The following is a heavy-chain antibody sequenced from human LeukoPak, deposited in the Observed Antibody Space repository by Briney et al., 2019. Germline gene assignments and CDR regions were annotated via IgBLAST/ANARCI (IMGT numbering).Heavy chain of an antibody. D-gene: IGHD3-3*02. CDR2: ITPKSGDT. V-gene: IGHV1-2*02. CDR1: GYTFSDFY. Sequence: ASVKVSCKASGYTFSDFYIRWVRQAPGQGLEYVGWITPKSGDTYSPQRLQGRVTMTREASISTAYMELSSLRSDDTAVYFCARVRLADERAWAYWGQGTLVTVSS. J-gene: IGHJ4*02. CDR3: ARVRLADERAWAY.